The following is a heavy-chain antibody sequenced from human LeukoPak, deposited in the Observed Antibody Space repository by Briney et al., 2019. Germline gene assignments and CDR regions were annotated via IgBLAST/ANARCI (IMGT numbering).Heavy chain of an antibody. V-gene: IGHV3-23*01. D-gene: IGHD3-16*02. Sequence: GGSLRLSCAASGFTFSSYAMSWVRQAPGEGLEWVSAISGSGGSTYYADSVKGRFTISRDNSKNTLYLQMNSLRAEDTAVYYCAKDRDYVWGSYRRGTDYWGQGTLVTVSS. J-gene: IGHJ4*02. CDR1: GFTFSSYA. CDR3: AKDRDYVWGSYRRGTDY. CDR2: ISGSGGST.